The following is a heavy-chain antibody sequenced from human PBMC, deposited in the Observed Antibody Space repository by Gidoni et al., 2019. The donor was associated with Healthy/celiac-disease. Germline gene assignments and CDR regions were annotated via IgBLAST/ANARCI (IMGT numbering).Heavy chain of an antibody. J-gene: IGHJ5*02. V-gene: IGHV3-30-3*01. CDR2: ISYDGSNK. CDR3: ARGRGGSGGNWFDP. Sequence: QVQLVESGGGVVQPGRSLRLPCAASGFTFSSYAMHWGRQAPGKGLGGVAVISYDGSNKYYADSVKGRFTISRDNSKNTLYLQMNSLRAEDTAVYYCARGRGGSGGNWFDPWGQGTLVTVSS. CDR1: GFTFSSYA. D-gene: IGHD2-15*01.